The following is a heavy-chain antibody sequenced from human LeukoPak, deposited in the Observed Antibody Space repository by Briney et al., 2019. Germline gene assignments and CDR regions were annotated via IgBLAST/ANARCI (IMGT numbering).Heavy chain of an antibody. CDR2: IIPIFGTA. J-gene: IGHJ4*02. Sequence: GASVKVSCKASGGTFSSYAICWVRQAPGQGLEWMGGIIPIFGTANYAQKSQGRVTITTDESTSTAYMELSSLRSEDTAVYYCASGGWLQLTTYFDYWGQGTLVTVSS. D-gene: IGHD5-24*01. CDR1: GGTFSSYA. V-gene: IGHV1-69*05. CDR3: ASGGWLQLTTYFDY.